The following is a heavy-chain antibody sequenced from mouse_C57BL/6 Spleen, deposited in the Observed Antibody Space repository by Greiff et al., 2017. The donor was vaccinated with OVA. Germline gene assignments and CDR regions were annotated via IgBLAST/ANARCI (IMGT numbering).Heavy chain of an antibody. D-gene: IGHD2-3*01. CDR1: GYTFTDHT. CDR2: IYPRDGST. J-gene: IGHJ1*03. Sequence: VKLMESDAELVKPGASVKISCKVSGYTFTDHTIHWMKQRPEQGLEWIGYIYPRDGSTKYNEKFKGKATLTADKSSSTAYMQLNSLTSEDSAVYFCARSGYDGYWYFDVWGTGTTVTVSS. CDR3: ARSGYDGYWYFDV. V-gene: IGHV1-78*01.